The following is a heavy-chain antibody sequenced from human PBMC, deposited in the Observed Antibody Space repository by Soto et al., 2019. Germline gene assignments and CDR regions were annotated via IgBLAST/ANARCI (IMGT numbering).Heavy chain of an antibody. CDR1: GYTFTSYA. CDR3: ARASPYCGGDCYSY. J-gene: IGHJ4*02. D-gene: IGHD2-21*02. CDR2: INAGNGNT. V-gene: IGHV1-3*01. Sequence: GASVKVSCKASGYTFTSYAMHWVRQAPGQRLEWMGWINAGNGNTKYSQKFQGRVTITRDTSASTAYMELSSLRSEDTAVYYCARASPYCGGDCYSYWGQGTLVTVSS.